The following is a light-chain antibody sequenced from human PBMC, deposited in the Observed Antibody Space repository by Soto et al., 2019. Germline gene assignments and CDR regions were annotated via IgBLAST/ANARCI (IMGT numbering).Light chain of an antibody. CDR1: QSISIY. J-gene: IGKJ1*01. CDR2: TAS. V-gene: IGKV1-39*01. Sequence: DIPMTQSPSSLSASVGDRVTITCRASQSISIYLNWYQQKPGKAPNLLIYTASNLQSGVPSRFSGSGSGTDFTLTISSLQPEDFASYYCQQSYSTPWTFGQGTEVEIK. CDR3: QQSYSTPWT.